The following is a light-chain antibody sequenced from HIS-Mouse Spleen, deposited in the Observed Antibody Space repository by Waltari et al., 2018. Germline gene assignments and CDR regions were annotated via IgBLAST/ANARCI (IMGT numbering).Light chain of an antibody. CDR2: SNH. V-gene: IGLV1-44*01. J-gene: IGLJ1*01. Sequence: QSVLTQPPSASGTPGQRVTIPCSGSSSNTGSNNETWYQQLPGTAPKLLIYSNHQRPSGVPDRFSGSKSGTSASLAISGLQSEDEADYYCAAWDDSLNGYVFGTGTKVTVL. CDR3: AAWDDSLNGYV. CDR1: SSNTGSNN.